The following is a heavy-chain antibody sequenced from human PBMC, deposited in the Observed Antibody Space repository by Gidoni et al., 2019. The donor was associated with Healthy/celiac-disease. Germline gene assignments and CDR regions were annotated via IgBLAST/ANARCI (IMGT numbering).Heavy chain of an antibody. Sequence: EVQLVESGGGLVQPGGSLRLSCAASGFTFSSYWMHWVRQAPGKGLVWVSRSNSDGSSTSYADSVKGRFTISRDNAKNTLYLQMNSLRAEDTAVYYCARDEAPIFWSGYYVAALDYWGQGTLVTVSS. CDR1: GFTFSSYW. D-gene: IGHD3-3*01. CDR2: SNSDGSST. CDR3: ARDEAPIFWSGYYVAALDY. V-gene: IGHV3-74*01. J-gene: IGHJ4*02.